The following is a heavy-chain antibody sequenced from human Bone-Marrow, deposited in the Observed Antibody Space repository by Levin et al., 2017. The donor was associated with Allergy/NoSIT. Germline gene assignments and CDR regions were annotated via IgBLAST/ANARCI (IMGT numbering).Heavy chain of an antibody. J-gene: IGHJ3*02. D-gene: IGHD2-2*01. CDR1: GYSFTSYW. V-gene: IGHV5-51*01. Sequence: GESLKISCKGSGYSFTSYWIGWVRQMPGKGLEWMGIIYPGDSDTRYSPSFQGQVTISADKSISTAYLQWSSLKASDTAMYYCARQEDIVVVPAAYDAFDIWGQGTMVTVSS. CDR2: IYPGDSDT. CDR3: ARQEDIVVVPAAYDAFDI.